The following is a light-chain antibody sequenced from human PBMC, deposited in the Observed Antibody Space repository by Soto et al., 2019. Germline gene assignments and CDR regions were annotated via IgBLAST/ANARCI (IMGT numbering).Light chain of an antibody. Sequence: QSALTQPASVSGSPGQSITISCIGTSSDIGPYNYVSWYQQHPDKAPKLILYEVTNRPPGASDRFSGSKSGNAAFLTISGLQAEEEADYYCSSYSSSATPYVFGNGNKVTVL. CDR3: SSYSSSATPYV. CDR1: SSDIGPYNY. V-gene: IGLV2-14*01. J-gene: IGLJ1*01. CDR2: EVT.